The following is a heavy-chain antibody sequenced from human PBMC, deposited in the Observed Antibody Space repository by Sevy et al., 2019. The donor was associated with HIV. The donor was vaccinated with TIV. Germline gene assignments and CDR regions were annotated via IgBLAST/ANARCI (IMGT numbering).Heavy chain of an antibody. CDR1: GFTFSSYS. V-gene: IGHV3-21*01. D-gene: IGHD6-13*01. CDR2: ISSSSSYI. Sequence: GGSLRLSCAASGFTFSSYSMNWVRQAPGKGLEWVSSISSSSSYIYYAASVKGRFTISRDNAKNSLYLQMNSLRAEDTAVYYCARGNIAAAGTHWGQGTLVTVSS. J-gene: IGHJ4*02. CDR3: ARGNIAAAGTH.